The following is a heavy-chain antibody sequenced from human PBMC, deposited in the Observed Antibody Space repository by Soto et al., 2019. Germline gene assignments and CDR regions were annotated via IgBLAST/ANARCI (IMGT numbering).Heavy chain of an antibody. CDR1: GFTFSSYA. CDR2: ISGSGGST. D-gene: IGHD6-13*01. J-gene: IGHJ6*02. CDR3: AKDMAYSNDYYYYYGMDV. Sequence: GGSLRLSCAASGFTFSSYAMSWVRQAPGKGLEWVSAISGSGGSTYYADSVKGRFTISRDNSKNTLYLQMNSLRAEDTAVYYCAKDMAYSNDYYYYYGMDVWGQGTTVTVSS. V-gene: IGHV3-23*01.